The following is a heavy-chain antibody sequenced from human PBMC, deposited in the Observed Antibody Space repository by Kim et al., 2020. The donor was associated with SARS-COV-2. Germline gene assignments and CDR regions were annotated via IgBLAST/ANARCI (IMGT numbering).Heavy chain of an antibody. CDR1: GGSFSGYY. D-gene: IGHD6-13*01. Sequence: SETLSLTCAVYGGSFSGYYWSWIRQPPGKGLEWIGEINNSGSTNYNPSLKSRVTISVDTSKNQFSLKLSSVTAADTAVYYCARAGYSSRWYVGSWFDPWG. CDR3: ARAGYSSRWYVGSWFDP. J-gene: IGHJ5*02. V-gene: IGHV4-34*01. CDR2: INNSGST.